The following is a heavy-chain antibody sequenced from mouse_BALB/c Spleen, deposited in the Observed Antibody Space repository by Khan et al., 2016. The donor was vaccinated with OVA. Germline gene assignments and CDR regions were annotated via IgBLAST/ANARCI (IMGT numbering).Heavy chain of an antibody. CDR1: GYTFTSYW. Sequence: DLVKPGASVKLSCKASGYTFTSYWINWIKQRPGQGLEWIGRIGPGSSNAYYNDMFKDKATLTVDTSSNTAYIQLSSLSSEDSAVYFCAGENYYCRSCYAMDYWGQGTSVTVSA. CDR3: AGENYYCRSCYAMDY. CDR2: IGPGSSNA. V-gene: IGHV1S41*01. J-gene: IGHJ4*01. D-gene: IGHD1-1*01.